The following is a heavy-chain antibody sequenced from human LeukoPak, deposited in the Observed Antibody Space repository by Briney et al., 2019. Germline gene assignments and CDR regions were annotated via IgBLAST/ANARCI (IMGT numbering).Heavy chain of an antibody. CDR3: ARARLWLMASDY. Sequence: SETLSLTCTVSGGSISSSSYYWGWIRQPPGKGLEWIGSIYYSGSTYYNPSLKSRVTISVDTSKNQFSLKLSSVTAADTAVYYCARARLWLMASDYWGQGTLVTVSS. CDR2: IYYSGST. D-gene: IGHD5-18*01. J-gene: IGHJ4*02. CDR1: GGSISSSSYY. V-gene: IGHV4-39*07.